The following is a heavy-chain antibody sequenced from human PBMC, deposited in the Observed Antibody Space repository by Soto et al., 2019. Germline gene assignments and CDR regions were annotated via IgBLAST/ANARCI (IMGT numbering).Heavy chain of an antibody. CDR3: ERHGVAALQFDS. D-gene: IGHD6-25*01. CDR2: VYHSGIT. J-gene: IGHJ4*02. V-gene: IGHV4-39*01. CDR1: GGSISSSSYY. Sequence: SETLSLTCTVSGGSISSSSYYWGWIRQPPGKGLEWIGSVYHSGITYYHSSLKTRVTISVDTSKNQFSLKLSSVTAADTAVYYCERHGVAALQFDSWGQGTLVTVSS.